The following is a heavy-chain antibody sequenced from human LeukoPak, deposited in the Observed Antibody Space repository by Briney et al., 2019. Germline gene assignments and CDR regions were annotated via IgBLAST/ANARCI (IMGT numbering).Heavy chain of an antibody. CDR2: ISYDGSNK. D-gene: IGHD3-10*01. Sequence: PGRSLRLSCAASGFTFSSYGMHWVRQAPGKGLEWVAVISYDGSNKYYADSVKGRFTISRDNSKNTLYLQMNSLRAEDTAVYYCAKDRLVRGVNQIDYWGQGTLVTVSS. V-gene: IGHV3-30*18. CDR1: GFTFSSYG. CDR3: AKDRLVRGVNQIDY. J-gene: IGHJ4*02.